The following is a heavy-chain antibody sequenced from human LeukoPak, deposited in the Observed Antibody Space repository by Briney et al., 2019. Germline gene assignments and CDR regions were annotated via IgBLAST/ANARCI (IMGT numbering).Heavy chain of an antibody. J-gene: IGHJ4*02. V-gene: IGHV1-2*02. CDR2: INPNSGGT. Sequence: ASVKVSCKASGYTFTGYYMHWVRQAPGQGLERMGWINPNSGGTNYAQKFQGRVTMTRDTSISTAYMELSRLRSDDTAVYYCARVRWELLEGGYYFDYWGQGTLVTVSS. CDR3: ARVRWELLEGGYYFDY. CDR1: GYTFTGYY. D-gene: IGHD1-26*01.